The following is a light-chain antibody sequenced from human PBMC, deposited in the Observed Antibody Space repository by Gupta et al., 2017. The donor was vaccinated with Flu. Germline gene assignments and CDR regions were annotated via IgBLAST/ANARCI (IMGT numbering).Light chain of an antibody. Sequence: SYELTQPPSVSVSPGQTASITCSGDNLGDKYACWYQQKPGQSPVLVIYKDTKRPSGIPERFSGSNSGNTATLTISGTQAMDEADYYCQAWDSTTGVFGTGTKVTV. CDR1: NLGDKY. V-gene: IGLV3-1*01. CDR3: QAWDSTTGV. J-gene: IGLJ1*01. CDR2: KDT.